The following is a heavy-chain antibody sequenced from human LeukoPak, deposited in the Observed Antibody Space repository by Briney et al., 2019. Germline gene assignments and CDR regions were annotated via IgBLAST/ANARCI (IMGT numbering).Heavy chain of an antibody. Sequence: PSETLSLTRTLSRGSLSTYYWSWIRQPAGKGLEWIGRISATRNSNYNPSLKSRDTISVDKSKDQFSLKLTSVTAADTAVYFCARQSGGSYVFFDYWGRGTLVTVSS. CDR3: ARQSGGSYVFFDY. J-gene: IGHJ4*02. CDR2: ISATRNS. V-gene: IGHV4-4*07. D-gene: IGHD3-22*01. CDR1: RGSLSTYY.